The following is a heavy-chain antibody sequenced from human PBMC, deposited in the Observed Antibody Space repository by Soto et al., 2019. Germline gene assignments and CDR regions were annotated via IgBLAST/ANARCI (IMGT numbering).Heavy chain of an antibody. CDR1: GFTFSSYG. J-gene: IGHJ4*02. D-gene: IGHD3-22*01. Sequence: PGGSLRLSCAASGFTFSSYGMHWVRQAPGKGLEWVAVISYDGSNKYYADSVKGRFTISRDNSKNTLYLQMNSLRAEDTAVYYCAKAKLYSHDSRGLDYWDQETVDTVSS. V-gene: IGHV3-30*18. CDR2: ISYDGSNK. CDR3: AKAKLYSHDSRGLDY.